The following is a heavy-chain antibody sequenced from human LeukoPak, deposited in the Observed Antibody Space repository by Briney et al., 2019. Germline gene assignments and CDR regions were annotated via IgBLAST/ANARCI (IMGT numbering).Heavy chain of an antibody. CDR2: IYYSGST. J-gene: IGHJ4*02. CDR1: GGSISSGGYY. D-gene: IGHD3-9*01. CDR3: ARGVIRYFDWLRSPHFDY. Sequence: SETLSLTCTVSGGSISSGGYYWSWIRQHPGKGLEWIGYIYYSGSTYYNPSLKSRVTISVDTSKNQFSLKLSSVTAADTAVYYCARGVIRYFDWLRSPHFDYWGQGTLVTVSS. V-gene: IGHV4-31*03.